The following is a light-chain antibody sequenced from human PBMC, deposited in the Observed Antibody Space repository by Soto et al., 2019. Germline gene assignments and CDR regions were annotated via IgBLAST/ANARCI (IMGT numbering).Light chain of an antibody. CDR3: QQYESYSPLT. CDR1: QSIRSW. Sequence: IQIAQSSSILSASVGDRVTITCRASQSIRSWLAWYQQKPGKAPKLLIYDAYSLESGVPSRFSGRRSGTEFTLTIAGLQPEDFATYYCQQYESYSPLTFGGGTKVDIK. J-gene: IGKJ4*01. CDR2: DAY. V-gene: IGKV1-5*01.